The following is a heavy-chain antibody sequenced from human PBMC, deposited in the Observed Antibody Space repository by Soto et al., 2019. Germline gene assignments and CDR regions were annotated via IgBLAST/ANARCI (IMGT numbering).Heavy chain of an antibody. CDR1: DGSISNYY. Sequence: PSETLSLTCTVSDGSISNYYWSWIRQPPGKRLEYIGYIYYTGSTNYNPSLESRVTMSVDTSKNQFSLRLRSMTAEDTAVYYCARHYYHSSGYYYFDYWSPGTRVTVSS. D-gene: IGHD3-22*01. CDR3: ARHYYHSSGYYYFDY. CDR2: IYYTGST. V-gene: IGHV4-59*08. J-gene: IGHJ4*02.